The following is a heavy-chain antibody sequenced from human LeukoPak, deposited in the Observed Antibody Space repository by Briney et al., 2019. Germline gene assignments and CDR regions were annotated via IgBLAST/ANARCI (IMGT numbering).Heavy chain of an antibody. CDR3: ASPSHRYGMDV. CDR2: IIPILGIA. Sequence: SVKVSCKASGGTFSSYAISWVRQAPGQGLEWMGRIIPILGIANYAQKFQGRVTITADKSTSTAYMELSSLRSEDTAVYYCASPSHRYGMDVWGQGTTVPVSS. J-gene: IGHJ6*02. CDR1: GGTFSSYA. V-gene: IGHV1-69*04.